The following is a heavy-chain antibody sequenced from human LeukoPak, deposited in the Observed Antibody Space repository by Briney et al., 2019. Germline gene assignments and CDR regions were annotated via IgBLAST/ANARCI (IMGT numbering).Heavy chain of an antibody. J-gene: IGHJ5*02. CDR3: ARQTSGGYTVFFGKPRGHWFDP. D-gene: IGHD3-3*01. CDR2: MNPNSGNT. Sequence: ASVKVSCKASGYTFTSYDINWVRQATGQGLEWMGWMNPNSGNTGYAQKFQGRVTITRNTSISTAYMELSSLRSEDTAVYYCARQTSGGYTVFFGKPRGHWFDPWGQGTLVTVSS. V-gene: IGHV1-8*03. CDR1: GYTFTSYD.